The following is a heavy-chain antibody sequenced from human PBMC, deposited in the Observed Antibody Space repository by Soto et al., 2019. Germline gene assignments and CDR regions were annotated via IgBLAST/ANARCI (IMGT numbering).Heavy chain of an antibody. Sequence: QVQLVESGGGVVQPGRSLRLSCAASGFTFSSYGMHWVRQAPGKGLEWVAVISYDGSNKYYADSVKGRFTISRDNSKNTLYLQMNSLRAEDTAVYYCAKDSGSCPFDYWGQGTLVTVSS. V-gene: IGHV3-30*18. CDR3: AKDSGSCPFDY. CDR1: GFTFSSYG. J-gene: IGHJ4*02. CDR2: ISYDGSNK. D-gene: IGHD1-26*01.